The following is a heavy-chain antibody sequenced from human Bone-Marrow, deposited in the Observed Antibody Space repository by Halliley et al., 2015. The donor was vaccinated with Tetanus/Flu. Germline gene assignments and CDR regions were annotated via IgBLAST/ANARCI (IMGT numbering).Heavy chain of an antibody. CDR3: ARGHQNDFWSGSLNALDI. J-gene: IGHJ3*02. CDR2: IYPRGNA. Sequence: YIYPRGNAYYNPALKSRVTLSLDTSKNQFSLNLQSVTAADAAVYYCARGHQNDFWSGSLNALDIWGQGTMVIVSS. D-gene: IGHD3-3*01. V-gene: IGHV4-31*02.